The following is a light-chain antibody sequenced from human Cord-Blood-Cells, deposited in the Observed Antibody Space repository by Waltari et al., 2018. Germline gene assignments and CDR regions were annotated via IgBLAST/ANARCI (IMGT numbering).Light chain of an antibody. V-gene: IGKV3-15*01. CDR1: QSVSSN. Sequence: EIVMTQSPATLSGSPGERATLSCRASQSVSSNLAWYQQKPGQAPRLLIYGASTRATGIPARFSGSGSGTVFTLTISSLQSEDFAVYYCQQYNNWPLTFGGGTKVEIK. CDR3: QQYNNWPLT. J-gene: IGKJ4*01. CDR2: GAS.